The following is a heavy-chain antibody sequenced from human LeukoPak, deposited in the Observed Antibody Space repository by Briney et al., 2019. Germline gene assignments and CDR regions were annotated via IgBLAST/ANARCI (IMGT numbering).Heavy chain of an antibody. D-gene: IGHD3-22*01. CDR2: IIPIIGIA. CDR3: ARGYYDSSGYGPVFDY. V-gene: IGHV1-69*02. CDR1: GGTFTSYT. J-gene: IGHJ4*02. Sequence: SVKVSCKASGGTFTSYTISWVRQAPGQGLEWMGRIIPIIGIANYAQKFQGRVTITADKSTSTAYMELSSLRSEDTAVYYCARGYYDSSGYGPVFDYWGQGTLVTVSS.